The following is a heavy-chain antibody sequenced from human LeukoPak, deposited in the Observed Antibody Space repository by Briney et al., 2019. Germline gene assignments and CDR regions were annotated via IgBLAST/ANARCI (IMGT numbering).Heavy chain of an antibody. CDR1: GYTFTGHY. J-gene: IGHJ4*02. D-gene: IGHD3-10*01. CDR3: ARMGSLGSSSWFGGIDY. CDR2: ISPNSGDT. V-gene: IGHV1-2*02. Sequence: ASVKVSCKASGYTFTGHYMHWVRQAPGQGLEWMGWISPNSGDTNYAQKFQGRVTLTRDTSISTAYMELSRLRSDDTAVYYCARMGSLGSSSWFGGIDYWGQGTLVSVSS.